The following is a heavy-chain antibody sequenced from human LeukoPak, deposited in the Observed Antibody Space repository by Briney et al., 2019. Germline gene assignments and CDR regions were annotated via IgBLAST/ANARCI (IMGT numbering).Heavy chain of an antibody. CDR3: ARDPWFGELHYFDY. CDR2: ISSSSSYI. V-gene: IGHV3-21*01. D-gene: IGHD3-10*01. Sequence: GGSLRLSCAASGFTFSGYSMNWVRQAPGKGLEWVSSISSSSSYIYYADSVKGRFTISRDNAKNSLYLQMNSLRAEDTAVYYCARDPWFGELHYFDYWGQGTLVTVSS. J-gene: IGHJ4*02. CDR1: GFTFSGYS.